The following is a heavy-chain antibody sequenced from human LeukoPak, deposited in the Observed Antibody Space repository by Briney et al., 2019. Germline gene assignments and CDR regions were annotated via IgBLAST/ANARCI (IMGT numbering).Heavy chain of an antibody. CDR2: ISTSGSST. V-gene: IGHV3-23*01. Sequence: GGSLSLSCAASGLTFNNYVMSWVRQPPGKGLEWVSGISTSGSSTYYADSVKGRFTISRDNSKNTLYLQMNSLRAEDTAVYYCAKDSSTKDASFDYWGQGTLVTVSS. CDR1: GLTFNNYV. CDR3: AKDSSTKDASFDY. J-gene: IGHJ4*02. D-gene: IGHD2-2*01.